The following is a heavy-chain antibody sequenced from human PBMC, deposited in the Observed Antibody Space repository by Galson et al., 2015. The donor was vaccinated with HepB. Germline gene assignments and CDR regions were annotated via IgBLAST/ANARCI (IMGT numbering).Heavy chain of an antibody. CDR2: ISGSGGST. D-gene: IGHD3-9*01. Sequence: SLRLSCAASGFTFSSYAMSWVRQAPGKGLEWVSAISGSGGSTYYADSVKGRFTISRDNSKNTLYLQMNSLRAEDTAVYYCARTVHYDILTGPHFDSWGQGTLVTVSS. CDR1: GFTFSSYA. CDR3: ARTVHYDILTGPHFDS. J-gene: IGHJ4*02. V-gene: IGHV3-23*01.